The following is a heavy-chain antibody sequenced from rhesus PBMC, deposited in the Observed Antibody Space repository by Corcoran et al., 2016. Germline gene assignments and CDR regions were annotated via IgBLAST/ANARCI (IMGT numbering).Heavy chain of an antibody. CDR2: IYPVYSDT. CDR3: AKGGGSWKFDY. J-gene: IGHJ4*01. CDR1: GYSCTSIW. V-gene: IGHV5S1*01. D-gene: IGHD6-25*01. Sequence: EVQLVQSGAEVKRPGACRWISCKISGYSCTSIWISWVRQIPGKGREWMGSIYPVYSDTRYNPSFQGHVTISADKSISPTYLQWSSLKASDTATYYCAKGGGSWKFDYWGQGVLVTVSS.